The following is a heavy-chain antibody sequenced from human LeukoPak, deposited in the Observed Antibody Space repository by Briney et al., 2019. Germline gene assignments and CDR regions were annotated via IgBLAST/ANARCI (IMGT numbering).Heavy chain of an antibody. CDR1: GGSISSGDYY. CDR3: ARDLLNEGNHLDY. V-gene: IGHV4-30-4*01. CDR2: IYYSGST. Sequence: SETLSLTCTVSGGSISSGDYYWSWIRQPPGKGLEWIGYIYYSGSTYYNPSLKSRVTISVDTSKNQFSLKLSSATAADTAVYYCARDLLNEGNHLDYWGQGTLVTVSS. D-gene: IGHD4-23*01. J-gene: IGHJ4*02.